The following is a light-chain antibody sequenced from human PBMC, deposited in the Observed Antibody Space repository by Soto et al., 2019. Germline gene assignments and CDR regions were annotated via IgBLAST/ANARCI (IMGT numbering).Light chain of an antibody. Sequence: DIQMTQSPSTLSASVGDRVTITCRASQSSSRWLAWYQQKPGKAPKLLIYDASSLESGVPSRFSGSGSGTDFTLTISSLQSEDFALYYCQQYNDWPLTFGQGTKVDIK. J-gene: IGKJ1*01. V-gene: IGKV1-5*01. CDR2: DAS. CDR1: QSSSRW. CDR3: QQYNDWPLT.